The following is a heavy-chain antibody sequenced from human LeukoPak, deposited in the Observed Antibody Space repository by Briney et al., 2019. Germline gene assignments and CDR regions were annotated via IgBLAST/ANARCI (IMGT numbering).Heavy chain of an antibody. D-gene: IGHD3-22*01. CDR1: GGSISSSSYY. CDR2: IYYSGST. CDR3: ARRALETMTVDY. V-gene: IGHV4-39*01. Sequence: SETLSLTCTVSGGSISSSSYYWGWLRQPPGKGLEWIGSIYYSGSTYYNPSLKSRVTISVDTSKNQFSLKLSSVTAADTAVYYCARRALETMTVDYWGQGTLVTVSS. J-gene: IGHJ4*02.